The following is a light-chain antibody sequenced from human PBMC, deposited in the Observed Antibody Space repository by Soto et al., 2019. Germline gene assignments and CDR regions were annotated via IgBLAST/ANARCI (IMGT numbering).Light chain of an antibody. CDR2: GAS. Sequence: EIGVTQSPATLSVSPGERATLSCRASQSLSGNLAWYQQKPGQAPRLLIYGASTRATGIPAGFSGSGSGTEFTLTISSLQSEDFAVYYCHQYNNWPQTFGQGTKVDIK. CDR3: HQYNNWPQT. CDR1: QSLSGN. J-gene: IGKJ1*01. V-gene: IGKV3-15*01.